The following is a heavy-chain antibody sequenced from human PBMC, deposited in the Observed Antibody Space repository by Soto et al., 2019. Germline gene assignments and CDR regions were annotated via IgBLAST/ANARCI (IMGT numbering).Heavy chain of an antibody. J-gene: IGHJ3*02. CDR3: LGRSLLSDAFDI. V-gene: IGHV3-30*04. D-gene: IGHD2-2*01. CDR2: ISYDGSNK. CDR1: RFTFSSYA. Sequence: GGSLRLSCAASRFTFSSYAMHWVRQAPGKGLEWVAVISYDGSNKYYADSVKGRFTISRDNSKNTLYLQMNSLRAEDTAVYYALGRSLLSDAFDIWGQGTMVTVSS.